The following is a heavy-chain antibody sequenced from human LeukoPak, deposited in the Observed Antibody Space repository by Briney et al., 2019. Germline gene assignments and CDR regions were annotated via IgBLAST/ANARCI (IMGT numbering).Heavy chain of an antibody. CDR2: TLYDGSNN. Sequence: PGGSLRLSCAASGFTFSNYGMHWVRQAPGKGLEWVAVTLYDGSNNYYADSVKGRFTISRDDSNNTLYLQMHSLRAEDTALYFCARDEGAFGGIIVPRDWGQGTLVTVSS. CDR3: ARDEGAFGGIIVPRD. V-gene: IGHV3-30*03. D-gene: IGHD3-16*02. J-gene: IGHJ4*02. CDR1: GFTFSNYG.